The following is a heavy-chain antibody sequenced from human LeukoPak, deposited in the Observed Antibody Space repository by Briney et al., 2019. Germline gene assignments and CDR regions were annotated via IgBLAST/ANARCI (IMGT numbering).Heavy chain of an antibody. J-gene: IGHJ3*02. CDR3: ARPTAAGVHDAFDI. CDR1: GYSFTSYW. V-gene: IGHV5-51*01. CDR2: IYPGDSDT. Sequence: GGSLQISCQGSGYSFTSYWIGWVRPLPGKGLEWMGIIYPGDSDTRYSPSFQGQVTISADKSISTAYLQWSSLEASDTAMYYCARPTAAGVHDAFDIWGQGTMVTVSS. D-gene: IGHD6-13*01.